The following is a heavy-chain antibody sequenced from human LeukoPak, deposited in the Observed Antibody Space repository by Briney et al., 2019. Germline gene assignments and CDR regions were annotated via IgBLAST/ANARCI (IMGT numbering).Heavy chain of an antibody. CDR1: GFTFTSDA. CDR2: SVSRGTT. D-gene: IGHD6-19*01. CDR3: AKCSTSAYTTGWCNWIDP. Sequence: GGSLRLSCVASGFTFTSDAMNWVRQAPGKGLEWVSSSVSRGTTQYADSVKGRFTVSRDTSKNTLYLQMNSLRADDTAVYYCAKCSTSAYTTGWCNWIDPWGQGTLVTVSS. V-gene: IGHV3-23*01. J-gene: IGHJ5*02.